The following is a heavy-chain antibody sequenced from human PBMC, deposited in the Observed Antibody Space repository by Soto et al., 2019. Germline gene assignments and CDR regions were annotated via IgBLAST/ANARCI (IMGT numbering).Heavy chain of an antibody. D-gene: IGHD2-2*01. J-gene: IGHJ4*02. CDR2: ISSGSSYI. CDR1: GFTFSTIG. Sequence: EVQLVESGGGLVKPGGSLRLSCAASGFTFSTIGMNWVRQAPGKGLEWVSSISSGSSYIYYADSVKGRFTISRDNAKNSLYLQMNSLRAEDTAVYYCASCYGSSTSCFGDYWGQGTLVTVSS. V-gene: IGHV3-21*01. CDR3: ASCYGSSTSCFGDY.